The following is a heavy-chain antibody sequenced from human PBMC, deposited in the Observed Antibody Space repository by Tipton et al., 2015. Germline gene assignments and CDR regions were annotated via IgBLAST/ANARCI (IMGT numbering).Heavy chain of an antibody. CDR1: GYTFTSYG. D-gene: IGHD3-10*01. V-gene: IGHV1-18*01. CDR3: ARSENYYGSGSPLDY. J-gene: IGHJ4*02. CDR2: ISAYNGNT. Sequence: QLVQSGAEVKKPGASVKVSCKASGYTFTSYGINWVRQAPGQGLEWMGWISAYNGNTNYAQKLQGRVTMTTDTSTSIAYMELRSLRSDDTAVYYCARSENYYGSGSPLDYWGQGTLVTVSS.